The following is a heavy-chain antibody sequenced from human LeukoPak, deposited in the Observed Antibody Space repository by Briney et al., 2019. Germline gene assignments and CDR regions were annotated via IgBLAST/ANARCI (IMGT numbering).Heavy chain of an antibody. V-gene: IGHV1-2*02. CDR2: INPNSGGT. J-gene: IGHJ5*02. CDR1: GYTFTGYY. CDR3: ARGRRIVVPAASQVDP. D-gene: IGHD2-2*01. Sequence: ASVKVSCKAPGYTFTGYYMHWVRQAPGQGLEWMGWINPNSGGTNYAQKFQGRVTMTRDTSISTAYMELSRLRSDDTAVYYCARGRRIVVPAASQVDPWGQGTLVTVSS.